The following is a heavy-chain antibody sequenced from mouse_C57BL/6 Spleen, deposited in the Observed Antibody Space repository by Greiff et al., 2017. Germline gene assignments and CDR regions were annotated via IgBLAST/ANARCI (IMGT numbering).Heavy chain of an antibody. V-gene: IGHV1-74*01. Sequence: QVQLKQPGAELVKPGASVKVSCKASGYTFTSYWMHWVKQRPGQGLEWIGRIHPSDSDTNYNQKFKGKATLTVDKSSSTAYMQLSSLTSEDSAVYYCAIPPYYYGSFDVWGTGTTVTVSS. CDR2: IHPSDSDT. D-gene: IGHD1-1*01. CDR1: GYTFTSYW. CDR3: AIPPYYYGSFDV. J-gene: IGHJ1*03.